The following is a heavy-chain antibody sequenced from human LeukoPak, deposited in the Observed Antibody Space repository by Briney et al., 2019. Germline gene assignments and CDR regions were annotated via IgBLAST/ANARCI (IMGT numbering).Heavy chain of an antibody. D-gene: IGHD2/OR15-2a*01. CDR3: ARGQYFSTTYYFDY. J-gene: IGHJ4*02. CDR2: ISGSGGST. V-gene: IGHV3-23*01. Sequence: GGSLRLSCAASGFTFNNYAMSWVRQAPGKGLEWVSVISGSGGSTYYADSVKGRFTISRDNSKNTLYLQMNSLRAEDTAVYFCARGQYFSTTYYFDYWGQGTLVTVSS. CDR1: GFTFNNYA.